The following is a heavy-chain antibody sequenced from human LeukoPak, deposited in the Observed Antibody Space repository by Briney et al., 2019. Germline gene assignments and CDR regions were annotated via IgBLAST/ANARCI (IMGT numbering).Heavy chain of an antibody. CDR1: GYSISSGYY. J-gene: IGHJ4*02. Sequence: PSETLSLTCTVSGYSISSGYYWGWIRQPPGKGLEWIGSIYHSGSTYYNPSLKSRVTISVDTSKNQFSLKLSSVTAADTAVYYRVGGRRYLFDYWGQGTLVTVSS. CDR2: IYHSGST. V-gene: IGHV4-38-2*02. D-gene: IGHD2-2*02. CDR3: VGGRRYLFDY.